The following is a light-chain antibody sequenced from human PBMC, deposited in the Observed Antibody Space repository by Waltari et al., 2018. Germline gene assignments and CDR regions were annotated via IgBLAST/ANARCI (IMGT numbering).Light chain of an antibody. CDR1: QTVNSY. V-gene: IGKV1-17*03. J-gene: IGKJ1*01. CDR2: SAS. CDR3: QQHNSHPPT. Sequence: DIQMTQSPSSLSASVGDRVTITCRASQTVNSYLAWYQQKPGKVPKLLIYSASSLKSGVPSRFSGSGSGTEFTLTISSLQPEDFATYYCQQHNSHPPTFGQGP.